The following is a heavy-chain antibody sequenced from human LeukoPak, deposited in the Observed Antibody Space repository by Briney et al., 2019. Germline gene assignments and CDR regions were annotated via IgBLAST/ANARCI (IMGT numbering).Heavy chain of an antibody. CDR1: GGSISSGSYY. J-gene: IGHJ6*03. Sequence: PSETLSLTCTVSGGSISSGSYYWSWIRQPAGKGLEWIGRIYTSGSTNYNPSLKSRVTISVDTSKNQFSLKLSSVTAADTAVYYCARVIAARIYYYYYYMDVWGKGTMVTVSS. CDR2: IYTSGST. D-gene: IGHD6-6*01. V-gene: IGHV4-61*02. CDR3: ARVIAARIYYYYYYMDV.